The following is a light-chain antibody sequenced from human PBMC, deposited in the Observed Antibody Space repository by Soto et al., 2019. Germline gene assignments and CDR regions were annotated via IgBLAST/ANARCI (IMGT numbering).Light chain of an antibody. CDR2: AAS. J-gene: IGKJ3*01. CDR1: QGIRNF. CDR3: QKYSSVPV. V-gene: IGKV1-27*01. Sequence: DIQMTQSPTSLSASVGDRVTITCQASQGIRNFVAWYQQKPGKAPKILIYAASTLQSGVPSRFSGSGSGTDFTLTINGLQPEDVATYSCQKYSSVPVFGPGTKVEIK.